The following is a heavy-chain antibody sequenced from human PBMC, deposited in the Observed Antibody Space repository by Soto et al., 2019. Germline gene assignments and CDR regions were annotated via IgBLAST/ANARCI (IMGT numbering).Heavy chain of an antibody. CDR1: GFSLSTSGVG. V-gene: IGHV2-5*01. Sequence: SGPTLVNPTQTLTLTCTFSGFSLSTSGVGVGWIRQPPGKALEWLALIYWNDDKRYSPSLKSRLTITKDTSKNQVVLTMTNMDPVDTATYYCAHSLYYNVARVKSFDYWGQGTLVTVSS. CDR3: AHSLYYNVARVKSFDY. J-gene: IGHJ4*02. CDR2: IYWNDDK. D-gene: IGHD3-10*01.